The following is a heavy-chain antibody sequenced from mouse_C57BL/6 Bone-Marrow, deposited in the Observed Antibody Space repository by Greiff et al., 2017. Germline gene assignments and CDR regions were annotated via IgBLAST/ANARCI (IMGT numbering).Heavy chain of an antibody. CDR1: GYTFTSYW. CDR2: IRPNCGST. D-gene: IGHD2-1*01. J-gene: IGHJ3*01. CDR3: ARLMLGKRFAY. Sequence: QVQLQQPGAELVKPGASVKLSCKASGYTFTSYWMHWVKQRPGQGLEWIGMIRPNCGSTNYTEKFKSKATLTVDKSSSTAYMQLSSLTSEDPAVYYCARLMLGKRFAYWGQGTLVTVSA. V-gene: IGHV1-64*01.